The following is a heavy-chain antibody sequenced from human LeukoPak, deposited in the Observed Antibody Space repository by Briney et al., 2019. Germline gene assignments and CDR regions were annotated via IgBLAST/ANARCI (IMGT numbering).Heavy chain of an antibody. CDR3: ARENWAKDY. CDR2: IKQDGRQK. J-gene: IGHJ4*02. D-gene: IGHD7-27*01. Sequence: PGGSMRLSCAASGFTVTIYWMTWVRQPPGKGLEWVANIKQDGRQKYYVDSVKGRFIISRDNAKHPPYLQMNSLKAEGTAVNYLARENWAKDYWGQGTLVSVPS. CDR1: GFTVTIYW. V-gene: IGHV3-7*01.